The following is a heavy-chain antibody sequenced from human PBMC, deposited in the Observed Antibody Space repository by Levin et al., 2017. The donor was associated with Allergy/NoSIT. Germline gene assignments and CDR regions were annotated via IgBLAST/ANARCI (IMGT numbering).Heavy chain of an antibody. CDR3: ARDLEREPAAMVGIFDY. Sequence: GESLKISCAASGFTFSSYAMHWVRQAPRKGLEWVSSISTSSSYIYYADSVKGRFSISRDDAKNSLYLQMNSLRAEDTAVYYCARDLEREPAAMVGIFDYWGQGTLVTVSS. CDR2: ISTSSSYI. V-gene: IGHV3-21*01. CDR1: GFTFSSYA. J-gene: IGHJ4*02. D-gene: IGHD2-2*01.